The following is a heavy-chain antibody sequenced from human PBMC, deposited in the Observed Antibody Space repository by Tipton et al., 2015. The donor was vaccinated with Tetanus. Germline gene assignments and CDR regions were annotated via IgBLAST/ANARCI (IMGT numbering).Heavy chain of an antibody. J-gene: IGHJ6*03. Sequence: TLSLTCTVSVGSISSGDYYWSWVRQSPGEGLEWIGHIYKSGNTYYKPSLKSRVVISIDASKNQFSLKLNSMTAADTAVYYCARVGYYCYYRDVWGKGTTVTVSS. D-gene: IGHD3-22*01. CDR2: IYKSGNT. V-gene: IGHV4-30-4*01. CDR1: VGSISSGDYY. CDR3: ARVGYYCYYRDV.